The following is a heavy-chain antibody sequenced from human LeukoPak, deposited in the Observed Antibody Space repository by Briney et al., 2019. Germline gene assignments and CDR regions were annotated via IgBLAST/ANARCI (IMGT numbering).Heavy chain of an antibody. CDR2: INSDGSST. CDR3: ARAPSGSYYEPANWFDP. CDR1: GFTFSSYW. Sequence: GSLSLSCAASGFTFSSYWMHWVRQAPGKGLVWVSRINSDGSSTSYADSVKGRFTISRDNAKNTLYLQMNSLRAEDTAVYYCARAPSGSYYEPANWFDPWGQGTLVTVSS. D-gene: IGHD1-26*01. J-gene: IGHJ5*02. V-gene: IGHV3-74*01.